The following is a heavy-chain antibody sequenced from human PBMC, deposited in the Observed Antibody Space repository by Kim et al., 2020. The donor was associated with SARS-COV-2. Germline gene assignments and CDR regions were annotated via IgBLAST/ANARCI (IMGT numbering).Heavy chain of an antibody. V-gene: IGHV3-53*01. CDR3: ARDISSGSYPYYYYYGMDV. Sequence: GRFTISRDNPKNPLYLQMNSLRAEDTAVYYCARDISSGSYPYYYYYGMDVWGQGTTVTVSS. D-gene: IGHD1-26*01. J-gene: IGHJ6*02.